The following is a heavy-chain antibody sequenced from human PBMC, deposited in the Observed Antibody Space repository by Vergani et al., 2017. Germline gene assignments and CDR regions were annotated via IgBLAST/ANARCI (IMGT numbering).Heavy chain of an antibody. CDR3: TTDLHAVVGATS. CDR2: LDPEHGKI. CDR1: GYTLTEVS. J-gene: IGHJ4*02. D-gene: IGHD2-15*01. V-gene: IGHV1-24*01. Sequence: QVHLIQSGAEVKLPGASVRVSCKVSGYTLTEVSLHWVRQTHAKGLEWMGGLDPEHGKIVYAQTFQHRITITEDTSTDTTYMELSSLRSEDTAVYYCTTDLHAVVGATSWRQGTLVTVSS.